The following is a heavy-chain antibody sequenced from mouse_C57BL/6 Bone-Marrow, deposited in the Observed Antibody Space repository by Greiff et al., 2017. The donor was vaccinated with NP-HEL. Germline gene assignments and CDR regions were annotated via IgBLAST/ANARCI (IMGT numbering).Heavy chain of an antibody. J-gene: IGHJ2*01. CDR3: ARAYGNYIDY. Sequence: EVQLQESGPGLVKPSQSLSLTCSVTGYSITSGYYWNWIRRFPGNKLEWVGSISSDGSNNYSPSLKNRISITRDTSKNQFFLKLNSVTAEETATYYCARAYGNYIDYWGQGTTLTVSS. V-gene: IGHV3-6*01. CDR2: ISSDGSN. CDR1: GYSITSGYY. D-gene: IGHD2-10*02.